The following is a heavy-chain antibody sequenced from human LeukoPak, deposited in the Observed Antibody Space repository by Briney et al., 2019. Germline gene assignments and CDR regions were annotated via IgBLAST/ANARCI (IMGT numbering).Heavy chain of an antibody. CDR1: GYTFTGYY. J-gene: IGHJ6*02. V-gene: IGHV1-2*02. CDR2: INPNNGGT. CDR3: ARHIVVVPAAPGNVGMDV. D-gene: IGHD2-2*01. Sequence: ASVKVSCKASGYTFTGYYMHWVRQAPGQGLEWMGWINPNNGGTNYAQNFQGRVTMTRDTSISTAYMELSRLRSDDTAVYYCARHIVVVPAAPGNVGMDVWGQGTTVTVSS.